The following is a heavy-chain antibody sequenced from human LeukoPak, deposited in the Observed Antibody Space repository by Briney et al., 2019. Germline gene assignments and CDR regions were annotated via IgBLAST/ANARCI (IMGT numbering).Heavy chain of an antibody. CDR2: IHNSGTT. D-gene: IGHD6-13*01. Sequence: SETLSLTCAVSGGPFSGYFWSWIRQSSGKGLEWIGEIHNSGTTNYNPSLKSRVTISVDTSKNQFSLKLSSVTAADTAVYYCARAKAAAGPHDYWGQGTLVTVSS. CDR1: GGPFSGYF. V-gene: IGHV4-34*01. CDR3: ARAKAAAGPHDY. J-gene: IGHJ4*02.